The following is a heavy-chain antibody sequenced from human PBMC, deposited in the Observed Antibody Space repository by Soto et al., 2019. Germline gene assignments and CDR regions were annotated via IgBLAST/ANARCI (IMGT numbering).Heavy chain of an antibody. V-gene: IGHV1-69*04. CDR3: ARETKQLPDDHYYYYYYYMDV. CDR2: IIPILGIA. CDR1: GGTFSSYT. Sequence: SVKVSCKASGGTFSSYTIGWVRQAPGQGLEWMGRIIPILGIANYAQKFQGGVTITADKSTSTAYMELSSLRSEDTAVYYCARETKQLPDDHYYYYYYYMDVWGKGTTVTVSS. D-gene: IGHD6-13*01. J-gene: IGHJ6*03.